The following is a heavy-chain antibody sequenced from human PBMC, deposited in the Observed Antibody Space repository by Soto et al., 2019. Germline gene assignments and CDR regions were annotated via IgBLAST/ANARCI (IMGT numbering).Heavy chain of an antibody. CDR1: GYSFTSYW. D-gene: IGHD6-13*01. J-gene: IGHJ6*02. Sequence: PGESLKISCKGSGYSFTSYWISWVRQMPGKGLEWMGRIDPSDSYTNYSPSFQGHVTISADKYISTAYLQWSSLKASETAMYYCASSRSQLAIYYSYYGMDVWGQGTTVTVSS. V-gene: IGHV5-10-1*01. CDR3: ASSRSQLAIYYSYYGMDV. CDR2: IDPSDSYT.